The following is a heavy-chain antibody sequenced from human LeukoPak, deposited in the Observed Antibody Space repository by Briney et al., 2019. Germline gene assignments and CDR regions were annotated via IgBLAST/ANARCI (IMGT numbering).Heavy chain of an antibody. J-gene: IGHJ4*02. Sequence: SETLSLTCTVSGGSISSSSYYWGWIRQPPGKGLEWLGSIYYSGSTYYNPSLKSRVTISVDTSKNQFSLKLSSVTAADTAVYYCARSGTPLRWGQGTLVTVSS. V-gene: IGHV4-39*07. CDR3: ARSGTPLR. D-gene: IGHD1-7*01. CDR2: IYYSGST. CDR1: GGSISSSSYY.